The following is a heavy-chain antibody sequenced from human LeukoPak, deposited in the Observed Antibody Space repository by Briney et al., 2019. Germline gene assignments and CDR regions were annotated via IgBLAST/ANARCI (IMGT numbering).Heavy chain of an antibody. J-gene: IGHJ4*02. CDR1: GYTFTNYY. CDR2: INPSGGST. CDR3: AGSGGFYYFDY. V-gene: IGHV1-46*01. D-gene: IGHD1-26*01. Sequence: ASVKVSCKASGYTFTNYYFHWVRQAPGQRLEWMGIINPSGGSTTYAQKFQGKITMTTDTSTSTVYKELSSLRSEDTAVYYCAGSGGFYYFDYWGQGTLVTVSS.